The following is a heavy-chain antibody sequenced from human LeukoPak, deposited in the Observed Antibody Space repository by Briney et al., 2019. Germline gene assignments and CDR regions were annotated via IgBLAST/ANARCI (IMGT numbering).Heavy chain of an antibody. V-gene: IGHV3-23*01. J-gene: IGHJ6*03. CDR1: GFTFSSYA. CDR2: ISGSGGST. CDR3: AKDHGSSNYYYYMDV. D-gene: IGHD3-10*01. Sequence: GGSLRLSCAASGFTFSSYAMSWVRQAPGKGLEWVSGISGSGGSTYYADSVKGRFIISRDNSKNTLYLEMNNLRVEDTAVYYCAKDHGSSNYYYYMDVWGKGTTVTVSS.